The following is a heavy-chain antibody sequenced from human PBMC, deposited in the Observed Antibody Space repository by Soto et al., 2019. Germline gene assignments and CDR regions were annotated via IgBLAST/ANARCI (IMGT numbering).Heavy chain of an antibody. CDR2: IYYTGTT. Sequence: SETLSLTCTVSGGSISSYYWSWIRQPPGKGLEWIGYIYYTGTTNYNPSLKSRVTISVDTSKNQFSLKLSSVTAADTAVYYCARSDGRYWGQGTLVTVSS. CDR3: ARSDGRY. J-gene: IGHJ4*02. CDR1: GGSISSYY. V-gene: IGHV4-59*01.